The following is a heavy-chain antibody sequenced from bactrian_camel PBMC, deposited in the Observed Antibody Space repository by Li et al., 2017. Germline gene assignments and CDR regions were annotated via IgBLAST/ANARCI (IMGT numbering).Heavy chain of an antibody. Sequence: HVQLVESGGGSVQAGGSLRLSCRVSACTDCNYAMSWYRQAPGKEREFVAEVHASGGTRYLDSVKGRFTISRDNAKNTVYLQMNSLNPEDTAMYYCAAQLRGGYCYAHPSLYNYWGQGTQVTVS. CDR3: AAQLRGGYCYAHPSLYNY. CDR1: ACTDCNYA. J-gene: IGHJ4*01. D-gene: IGHD2*01. V-gene: IGHV3S55*01. CDR2: VHASGGT.